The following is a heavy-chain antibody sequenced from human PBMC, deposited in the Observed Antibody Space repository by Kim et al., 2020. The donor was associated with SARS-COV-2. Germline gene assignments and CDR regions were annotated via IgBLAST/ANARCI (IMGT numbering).Heavy chain of an antibody. J-gene: IGHJ6*02. D-gene: IGHD6-19*01. V-gene: IGHV3-30*07. CDR3: ARDPLEAGHSVVGMDV. Sequence: SVKGRFTIARDNSKNTLYLQMNSLRAEDTAVYYCARDPLEAGHSVVGMDVWGQGTTVTVSS.